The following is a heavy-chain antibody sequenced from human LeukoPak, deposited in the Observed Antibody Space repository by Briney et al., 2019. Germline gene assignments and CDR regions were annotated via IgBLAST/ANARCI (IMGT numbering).Heavy chain of an antibody. D-gene: IGHD2-21*01. CDR1: GFNFASYG. V-gene: IGHV3-30*03. J-gene: IGHJ4*02. Sequence: PGKSLRLSCTATGFNFASYGMYWVRQAPGRGLEWVASISYDGRDKYYVNSVKGRFFISKDSSMTTLFLDMNSLRPEDTALYYCVRDLYSRSPYFDVWGQGTLVTVSS. CDR2: ISYDGRDK. CDR3: VRDLYSRSPYFDV.